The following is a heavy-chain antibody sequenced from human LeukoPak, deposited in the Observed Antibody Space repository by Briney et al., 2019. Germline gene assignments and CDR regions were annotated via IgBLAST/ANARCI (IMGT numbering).Heavy chain of an antibody. J-gene: IGHJ4*02. Sequence: PGRSLRLSCAASGFTFDDYAMHWVRQAPGKGLEWVSGISWNSGSIGYADSVKGRFTISRDNAKNSLYLQMNSLRAEDTAVYYCAKDHWNDGDFDYWGQGTLVIVSS. CDR1: GFTFDDYA. CDR3: AKDHWNDGDFDY. V-gene: IGHV3-9*01. CDR2: ISWNSGSI. D-gene: IGHD1-1*01.